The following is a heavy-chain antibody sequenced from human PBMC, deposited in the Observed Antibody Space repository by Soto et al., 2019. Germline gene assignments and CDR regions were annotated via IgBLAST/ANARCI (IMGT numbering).Heavy chain of an antibody. D-gene: IGHD3-3*01. J-gene: IGHJ4*02. V-gene: IGHV4-38-2*01. CDR3: PSALFLEWYYFDY. Sequence: SETLSLTCAVSGYSISSGYYWGWIRQPPGKGLEWIGSIYHSGSTYYNPSLKSRVTISVDTSKNQFSLKLSSVTAADTAVYYCPSALFLEWYYFDYWGQGTLVTVSS. CDR1: GYSISSGYY. CDR2: IYHSGST.